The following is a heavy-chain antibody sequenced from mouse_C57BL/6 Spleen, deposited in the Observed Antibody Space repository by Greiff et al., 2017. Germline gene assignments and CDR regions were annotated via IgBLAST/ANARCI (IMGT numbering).Heavy chain of an antibody. Sequence: EVQGVESGEGLVKPGGSLKLSCAASGFTFSSYAMSWVRQTPEKRLEWVAYISSGGDYIYYADTVKGRFTISRDNARNTLYLQMSSLKSEDTAMYYCTRETGTGGAMDYWGQGTSVTVSS. J-gene: IGHJ4*01. CDR1: GFTFSSYA. CDR3: TRETGTGGAMDY. CDR2: ISSGGDYI. V-gene: IGHV5-9-1*02. D-gene: IGHD4-1*01.